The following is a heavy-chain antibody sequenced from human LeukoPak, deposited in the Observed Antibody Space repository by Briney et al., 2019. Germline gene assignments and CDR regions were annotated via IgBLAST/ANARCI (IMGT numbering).Heavy chain of an antibody. Sequence: SETLSLTCTVSGASFSSSTYYWGWIRQPPGKGLEWIGSIYYSGSTYYNPSLKSRVTMSVDTSKNQFSLKLSSVTAADTAVYYCARHAGGISATGTRPFDYRGQGTLVTVSS. J-gene: IGHJ4*02. CDR3: ARHAGGISATGTRPFDY. CDR1: GASFSSSTYY. V-gene: IGHV4-39*01. CDR2: IYYSGST. D-gene: IGHD6-13*01.